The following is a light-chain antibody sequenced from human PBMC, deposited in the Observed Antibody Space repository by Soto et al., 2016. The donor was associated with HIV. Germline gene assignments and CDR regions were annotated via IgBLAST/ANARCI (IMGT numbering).Light chain of an antibody. CDR2: STS. CDR1: QGIKNE. V-gene: IGKV1-6*01. J-gene: IGKJ2*01. Sequence: IQMTQSPSSLSASVGDRVTITCRASQGIKNELAWYQQRPGKAPKLLIYSTSSLGSEVLSRFSGSASGTDFTLTISSLQPEDSASYFXLQDYSYPFTFGRGTKLEI. CDR3: LQDYSYPFT.